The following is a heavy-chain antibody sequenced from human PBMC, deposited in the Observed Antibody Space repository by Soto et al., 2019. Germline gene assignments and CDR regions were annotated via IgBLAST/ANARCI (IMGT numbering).Heavy chain of an antibody. V-gene: IGHV4-4*02. CDR2: IYHSGST. Sequence: SETLSLTCAVSSGSISSSNWWSWVRQPPGKGLEWIGEIYHSGSTNYNPSLKSRVTISVDKSKNQFSLKLSSVTAADTAVYYCARGPPRITIFGVVTTLTQTYFDYWGQGTLVTVSS. CDR3: ARGPPRITIFGVVTTLTQTYFDY. J-gene: IGHJ4*02. CDR1: SGSISSSNW. D-gene: IGHD3-3*01.